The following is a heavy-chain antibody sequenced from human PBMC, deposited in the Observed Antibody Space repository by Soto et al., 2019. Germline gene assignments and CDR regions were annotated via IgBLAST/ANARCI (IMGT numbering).Heavy chain of an antibody. J-gene: IGHJ5*02. CDR1: GGSISSYY. Sequence: PSETLSLTCTVSGGSISSYYWSWIRQPAGKGLEWIGRIYTSGSTNYNPSLKSRVTMSVDTSKNQFSLKLSSVTAADTAVYYCARDRYGEPHNWFDPWGQGTLVTVSS. V-gene: IGHV4-4*07. D-gene: IGHD4-17*01. CDR2: IYTSGST. CDR3: ARDRYGEPHNWFDP.